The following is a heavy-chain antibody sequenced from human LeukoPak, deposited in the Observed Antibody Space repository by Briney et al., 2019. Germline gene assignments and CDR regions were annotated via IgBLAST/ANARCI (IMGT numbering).Heavy chain of an antibody. CDR1: GFTFDDYA. V-gene: IGHV3-43D*03. D-gene: IGHD5-12*01. J-gene: IGHJ4*02. Sequence: QPGGSLRLSCAASGFTFDDYAMHGVRQAPGKGLEWVSLISWDGGSTYYADSVKGRFTISRDNSKNSLYLQMNSLRAEDTALYYCASGHYFDYWGQGTLVTVSS. CDR2: ISWDGGST. CDR3: ASGHYFDY.